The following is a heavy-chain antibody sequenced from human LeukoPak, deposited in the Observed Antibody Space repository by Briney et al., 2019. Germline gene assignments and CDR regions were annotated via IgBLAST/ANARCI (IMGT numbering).Heavy chain of an antibody. D-gene: IGHD3-10*01. V-gene: IGHV3-53*01. J-gene: IGHJ3*02. CDR1: GFTVNNNY. CDR2: IYSGGST. Sequence: PGGSLRLSCAASGFTVNNNYMSWVRQAPGKGLEGVSVIYSGGSTYYADSVKGRFIISRDNSKNTLYLQMNSLRAEDTAVYYCARLGRDDAFDIWGQGTMVTVSS. CDR3: ARLGRDDAFDI.